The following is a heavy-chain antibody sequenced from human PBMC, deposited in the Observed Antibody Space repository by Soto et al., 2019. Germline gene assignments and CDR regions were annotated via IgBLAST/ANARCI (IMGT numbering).Heavy chain of an antibody. D-gene: IGHD6-13*01. Sequence: GGSLRLSCAASGFTFSISWMHWVRQAPGKGLVWVSRIESDGRGTSYADSVKGRFTISRDNANNTLYLQMNSLRGEDTALYYCAKDMRGGSSSSRYYYGLDVWGQGTTVT. J-gene: IGHJ6*02. CDR1: GFTFSISW. CDR3: AKDMRGGSSSSRYYYGLDV. CDR2: IESDGRGT. V-gene: IGHV3-74*01.